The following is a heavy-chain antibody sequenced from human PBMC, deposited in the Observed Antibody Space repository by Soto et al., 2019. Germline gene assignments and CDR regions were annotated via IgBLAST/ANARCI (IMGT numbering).Heavy chain of an antibody. CDR2: ISYDGSNK. CDR1: GFTFSSYG. CDR3: AKDAQQWLIYYFDY. Sequence: GGSLRLSCAASGFTFSSYGMYWVRQAPGKGLEWVAVISYDGSNKYYADSVKGRFTISRDNSKNTLYLQMNSLRAEDTAVYYCAKDAQQWLIYYFDYWGQGTLVTVSS. V-gene: IGHV3-30*18. D-gene: IGHD6-19*01. J-gene: IGHJ4*02.